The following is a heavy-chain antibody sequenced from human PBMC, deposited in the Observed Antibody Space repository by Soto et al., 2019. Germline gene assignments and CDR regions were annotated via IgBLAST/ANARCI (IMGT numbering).Heavy chain of an antibody. J-gene: IGHJ4*02. CDR2: IKLYGSEK. CDR1: GFTFSTYW. D-gene: IGHD6-25*01. Sequence: EVQLVESGGGLVQPGGSLRLSCAASGFTFSTYWMTWVRQAPGKGLEWVASIKLYGSEKQYVDSVKGRFTISRDNAKESLYLQMNSLRGEDSGLYYCARGTTAADWGQGTRVTVSS. CDR3: ARGTTAAD. V-gene: IGHV3-7*01.